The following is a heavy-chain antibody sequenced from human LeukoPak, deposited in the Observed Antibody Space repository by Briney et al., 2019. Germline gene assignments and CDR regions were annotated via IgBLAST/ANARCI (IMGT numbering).Heavy chain of an antibody. CDR2: IRYDGSNK. CDR1: GFTFSDYN. J-gene: IGHJ3*02. Sequence: GGSLRLSCAASGFTFSDYNMRWIRQAPGKGLEWVAFIRYDGSNKYYADSVKGRFTISRDNSKNTLYLQMNSLRAEDTAVYYCAKDLRDAFDIWGQGTMVTVSS. CDR3: AKDLRDAFDI. V-gene: IGHV3-30*02.